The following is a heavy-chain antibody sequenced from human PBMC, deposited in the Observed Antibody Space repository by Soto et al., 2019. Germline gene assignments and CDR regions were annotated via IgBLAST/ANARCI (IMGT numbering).Heavy chain of an antibody. D-gene: IGHD4-17*01. CDR1: GYKFTTYW. Sequence: GASLKISCKGSGYKFTTYWIGWVRQMPGKGLEWMAIIYPDDSDSRYSPSFQGQVTISADKSISTACLQWSSLKASDTAIYYCVATYGDYLDYWGQGTLVTVSS. V-gene: IGHV5-51*01. CDR2: IYPDDSDS. CDR3: VATYGDYLDY. J-gene: IGHJ4*02.